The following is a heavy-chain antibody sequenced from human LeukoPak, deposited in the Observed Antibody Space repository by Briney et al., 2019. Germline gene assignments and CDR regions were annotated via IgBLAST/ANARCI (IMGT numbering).Heavy chain of an antibody. D-gene: IGHD3-16*02. V-gene: IGHV4-59*01. CDR2: IYYSGST. CDR3: ARGLGKLSFPFDY. Sequence: SETLSLTCTVSGGSISNYYWSWLRQPPGKGLEWIGYIYYSGSTSNNPSLKSRVTISVDTSKNQFSLKLTSVTAADTAVYYCARGLGKLSFPFDYLGQGTLVTVSS. CDR1: GGSISNYY. J-gene: IGHJ4*02.